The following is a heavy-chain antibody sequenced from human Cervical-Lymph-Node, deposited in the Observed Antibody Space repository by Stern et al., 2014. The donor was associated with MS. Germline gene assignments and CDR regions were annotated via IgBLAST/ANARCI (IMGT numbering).Heavy chain of an antibody. CDR3: ARSSGASGDAMDV. CDR2: INSGGSST. J-gene: IGHJ6*02. Sequence: EVQLVESGGGLLQPGGSLRLSCGASGFTFSTYWMHWVRQGPGKGLVGVSRINSGGSSTSYTDSVRGRFTISRYNAKNTVDLQMTSLRAEDTAVCYCARSSGASGDAMDVWGQGTTVTVSS. V-gene: IGHV3-74*02. D-gene: IGHD2-15*01. CDR1: GFTFSTYW.